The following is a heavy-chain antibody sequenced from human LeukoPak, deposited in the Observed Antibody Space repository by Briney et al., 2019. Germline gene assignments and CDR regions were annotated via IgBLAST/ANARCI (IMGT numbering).Heavy chain of an antibody. CDR3: VRDVRGLLTGYNLFDF. Sequence: PGGSLRLSCAASGFNIRDYYMSWIRQAPGKGLEFLSYIDSSGTIIKYAESVKGRFIISRDNAKNSLYLQMNSLRAEDTAVFYCVRDVRGLLTGYNLFDFWGQGTLVTVPS. CDR2: IDSSGTII. J-gene: IGHJ4*02. V-gene: IGHV3-11*01. D-gene: IGHD3-9*01. CDR1: GFNIRDYY.